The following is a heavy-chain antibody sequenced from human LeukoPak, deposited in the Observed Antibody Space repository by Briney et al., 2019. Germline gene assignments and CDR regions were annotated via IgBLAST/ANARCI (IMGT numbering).Heavy chain of an antibody. D-gene: IGHD4-17*01. CDR2: IYHSGST. V-gene: IGHV4-38-2*02. Sequence: RPSETLSLTCTVSGYSISSGYYWGWIRQPRGKGLEWIGSIYHSGSTYYNPSLKSRVTISVDTSKNQFSLKLSSVTAADTAVYYCARRVDYGDLRGYFDYRGQGTLVTVSS. J-gene: IGHJ4*02. CDR3: ARRVDYGDLRGYFDY. CDR1: GYSISSGYY.